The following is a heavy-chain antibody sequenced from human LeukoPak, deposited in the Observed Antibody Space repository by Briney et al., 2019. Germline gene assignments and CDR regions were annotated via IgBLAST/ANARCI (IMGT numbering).Heavy chain of an antibody. CDR2: INPDNGNT. V-gene: IGHV1-3*03. CDR1: GYTFTSYA. D-gene: IGHD2-2*02. J-gene: IGHJ4*02. Sequence: ASVKVSCKASGYTFTSYAMNWVRQAPGQRLEWMGCINPDNGNTEYSQDFQGRVTITRDTSASTAYLELSSLRSEDMAVYYCTLYNYWGQGTLVTVSS. CDR3: TLYNY.